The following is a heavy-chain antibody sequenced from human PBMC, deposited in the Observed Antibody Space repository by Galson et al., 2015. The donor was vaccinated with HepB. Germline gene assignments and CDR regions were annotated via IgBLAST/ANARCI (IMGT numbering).Heavy chain of an antibody. CDR2: ISWNSGSI. Sequence: SLRLSCAASGFTFDDYAMHWVRQAPGKGLEWVSGISWNSGSIGYADSVKGRFTISRDNAKNSLYLQMNSLRAEDTALYYCAKTQSGDSYGYDSYGMDVWGPGTTVTASS. D-gene: IGHD5-18*01. CDR3: AKTQSGDSYGYDSYGMDV. CDR1: GFTFDDYA. V-gene: IGHV3-9*01. J-gene: IGHJ6*02.